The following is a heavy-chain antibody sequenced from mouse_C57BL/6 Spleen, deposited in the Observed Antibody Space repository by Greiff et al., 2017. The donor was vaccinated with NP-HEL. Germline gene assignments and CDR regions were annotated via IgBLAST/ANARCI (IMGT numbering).Heavy chain of an antibody. D-gene: IGHD1-1*01. CDR2: IWSDGST. CDR1: GFSLTSYG. CDR3: ARHPPYYYGSSYAMDY. J-gene: IGHJ4*01. Sequence: VQLHQSGPGLVAPSQSLSITCTVSGFSLTSYGVHWVRQPPGKGLEWLVVIWSDGSTTYNSALKSRLSISKDNSKSQVFLKMNSLQTDDTAMYYCARHPPYYYGSSYAMDYWGQGTSVTVSS. V-gene: IGHV2-6-1*01.